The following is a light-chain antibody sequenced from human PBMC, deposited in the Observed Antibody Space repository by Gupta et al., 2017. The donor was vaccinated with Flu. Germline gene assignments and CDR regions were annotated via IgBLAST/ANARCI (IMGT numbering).Light chain of an antibody. J-gene: IGKJ4*01. CDR2: AAS. CDR3: LYHHFYEIS. CDR1: QDIRDD. V-gene: IGKV1-17*01. Sequence: GDRVIITCRASQDIRDDLGWYQQKPGKATERLIYAASNLQSGVPSRFGGSGSGTEFILTISRLQPEDFATYFCLYHHFYEISFGGGTKVEIK.